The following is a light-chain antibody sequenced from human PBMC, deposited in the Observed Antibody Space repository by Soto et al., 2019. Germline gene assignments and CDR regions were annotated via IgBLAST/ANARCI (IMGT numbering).Light chain of an antibody. Sequence: QSALTQPPSVSGSPGQSVTISCTGTSSDIGSYNRVSWYQQPPGAAPKLMIYEVSNRPSGVPDRFSGSKSGNTASLTISGLKADDEADYYCSSYTSSITLVFGGGTKLTVL. CDR1: SSDIGSYNR. CDR2: EVS. J-gene: IGLJ2*01. V-gene: IGLV2-18*02. CDR3: SSYTSSITLV.